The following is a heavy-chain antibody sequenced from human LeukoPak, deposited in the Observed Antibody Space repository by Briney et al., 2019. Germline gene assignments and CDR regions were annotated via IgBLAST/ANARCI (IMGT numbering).Heavy chain of an antibody. D-gene: IGHD3-3*01. CDR1: GGTFSSYA. V-gene: IGHV1-69*05. J-gene: IGHJ5*02. CDR2: IIPIFGTA. Sequence: ASVKVSCKASGGTFSSYAISWVRQAPGQGLDWMGGIIPIFGTANYAQKFQGRVTITTDESTSTAYMELSSLRSEDTAVYYCARARFLEWLNWFDPWGQGTLVTVSS. CDR3: ARARFLEWLNWFDP.